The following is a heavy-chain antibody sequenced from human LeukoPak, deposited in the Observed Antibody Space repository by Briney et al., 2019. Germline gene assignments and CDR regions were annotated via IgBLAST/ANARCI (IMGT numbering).Heavy chain of an antibody. J-gene: IGHJ4*02. D-gene: IGHD3-3*01. CDR1: GGTFSSYA. CDR3: ARVVIFGVVPYYFDY. CDR2: IIPIFGTA. Sequence: ASVKVSCKASGGTFSSYAISWVRQAPGQGLEWMGGIIPIFGTANYAQKFQGRVTITADESTSTAYMELSSLRSEDTAVYYCARVVIFGVVPYYFDYWGQGTLVTVSS. V-gene: IGHV1-69*13.